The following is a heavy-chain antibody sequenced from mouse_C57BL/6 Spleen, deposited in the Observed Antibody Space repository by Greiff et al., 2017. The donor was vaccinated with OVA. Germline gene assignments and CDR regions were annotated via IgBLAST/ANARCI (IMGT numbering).Heavy chain of an antibody. V-gene: IGHV1-82*01. CDR3: ATSNYPYFDY. D-gene: IGHD2-5*01. Sequence: VQLQQSGPELVKPGASVKISCKASGYAFSSSWMNWVKQRPGKGLEWIGRIYPGDGDTNYNGKFKGKATLTADKSSSTAYMQLSSLTSEDSAVYFCATSNYPYFDYWGQGTTLTVSS. J-gene: IGHJ2*01. CDR2: IYPGDGDT. CDR1: GYAFSSSW.